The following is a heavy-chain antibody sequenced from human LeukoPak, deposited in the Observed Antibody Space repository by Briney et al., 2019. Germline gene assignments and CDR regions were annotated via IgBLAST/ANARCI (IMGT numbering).Heavy chain of an antibody. D-gene: IGHD3-16*01. Sequence: AGGSLRLSCSASGFIFTPYAMHWVRQAPGKGLEYVSAISSDGGGTYYTDSVKGRFTISRDNSKNTLYLQMNSLRAEDTAVYYCARDWRGAMHAFDIWGQGTMVTVSS. CDR3: ARDWRGAMHAFDI. CDR1: GFIFTPYA. CDR2: ISSDGGGT. V-gene: IGHV3-64*04. J-gene: IGHJ3*02.